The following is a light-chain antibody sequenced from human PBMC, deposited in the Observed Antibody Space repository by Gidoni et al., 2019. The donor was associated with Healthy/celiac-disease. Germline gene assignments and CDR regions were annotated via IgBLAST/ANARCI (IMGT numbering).Light chain of an antibody. CDR3: QQYYSTPRT. CDR2: WAS. CDR1: QSVLYSSNNKNY. J-gene: IGKJ1*01. V-gene: IGKV4-1*01. Sequence: IVTTQSPDSLPVSLGERATINCKSSQSVLYSSNNKNYLAWYQQKPGQPPKLLIYWASTRESGVPDRFSGSGSGTDFTLTISSLQAEDVAVYYCQQYYSTPRTFGQGTKVEIK.